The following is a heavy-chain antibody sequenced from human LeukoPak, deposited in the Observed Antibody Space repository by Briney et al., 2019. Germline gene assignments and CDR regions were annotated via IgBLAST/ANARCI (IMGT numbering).Heavy chain of an antibody. CDR1: GGSISSYY. V-gene: IGHV4-59*01. CDR3: ARDSGVGFSYYYYYGMDV. CDR2: IYYSGST. D-gene: IGHD2-15*01. J-gene: IGHJ6*02. Sequence: SETLSLTCTVSGGSISSYYWSWIRQPPGKGLEWSGYIYYSGSTNYNPSLKSRVTISVDTSKNQFSLKLSSVTAADTAVYYCARDSGVGFSYYYYYGMDVWGQGTTVTVSS.